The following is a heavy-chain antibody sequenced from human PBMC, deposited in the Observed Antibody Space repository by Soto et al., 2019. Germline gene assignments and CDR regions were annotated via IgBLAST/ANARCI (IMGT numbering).Heavy chain of an antibody. V-gene: IGHV1-46*01. CDR1: GYTFTSFY. J-gene: IGHJ4*02. CDR2: INPNGGST. CDR3: ARGLTSGDY. Sequence: QVQLVQSGAEVKNPGASVKVSCKASGYTFTSFYIHWVRQAPGQGLECMSIINPNGGSTNYAQNLQGRVTLTRDTSTNTVYMELSSLRSEDTAVYYCARGLTSGDYWGQGTLVTVSS.